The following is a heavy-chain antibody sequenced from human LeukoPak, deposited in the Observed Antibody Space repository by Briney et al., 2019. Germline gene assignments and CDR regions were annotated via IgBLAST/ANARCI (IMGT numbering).Heavy chain of an antibody. J-gene: IGHJ4*02. CDR1: GGTFSSYP. D-gene: IGHD5-12*01. Sequence: ASVKVSCTVSGGTFSSYPISWVRQAPGQGLEWMGEITPIFGEAQNAEKFQGRVTITADEPTSTVYMELTSLRLDDTAMYYCARNSRVASTSGLNYWGQGTLVTVSS. CDR2: ITPIFGEA. CDR3: ARNSRVASTSGLNY. V-gene: IGHV1-69*13.